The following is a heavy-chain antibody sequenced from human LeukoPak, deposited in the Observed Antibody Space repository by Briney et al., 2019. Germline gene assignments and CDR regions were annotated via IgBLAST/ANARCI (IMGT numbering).Heavy chain of an antibody. CDR2: IYTSGST. CDR3: ARNGEYSTSRYFDY. CDR1: GGSISSGSYY. V-gene: IGHV4-61*02. J-gene: IGHJ4*02. D-gene: IGHD6-6*01. Sequence: SETLSLTCTVSGGSISSGSYYWSWIRQPAGTGLEWIGRIYTSGSTNYSPSLKSRVTISIDTSKNQFSLKLSSVTAADTAVYYCARNGEYSTSRYFDYWGRGTLVIVSS.